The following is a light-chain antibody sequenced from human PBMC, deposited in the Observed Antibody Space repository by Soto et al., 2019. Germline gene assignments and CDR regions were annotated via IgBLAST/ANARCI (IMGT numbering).Light chain of an antibody. J-gene: IGKJ3*01. Sequence: EIVLTQSPGTLSLSPGERATLSCRASQSVSSSYLAWYQQKPGQAPRLLIYGASSRATGIPDRFSGSGSGTDFTLTISRLEPEDFAAYYCQQYKTFGPGTKVDIK. CDR2: GAS. CDR3: QQYKT. V-gene: IGKV3-20*01. CDR1: QSVSSSY.